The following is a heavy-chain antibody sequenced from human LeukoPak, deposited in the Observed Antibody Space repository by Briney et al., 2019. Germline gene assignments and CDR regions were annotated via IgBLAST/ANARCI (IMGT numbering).Heavy chain of an antibody. CDR3: AKDTDPMMIIFNPF. CDR1: GFAFSNYG. CDR2: IIAGGSST. J-gene: IGHJ4*02. Sequence: GSLRLSCTASGFAFSNYGMNWVRQPPGKGLEWVSAIIAGGSSTHYADSVKGRFTISRDNSKNTLYLQMDGLRVEDTAVYYCAKDTDPMMIIFNPFWGQGTLVTVSS. V-gene: IGHV3-23*01. D-gene: IGHD3-22*01.